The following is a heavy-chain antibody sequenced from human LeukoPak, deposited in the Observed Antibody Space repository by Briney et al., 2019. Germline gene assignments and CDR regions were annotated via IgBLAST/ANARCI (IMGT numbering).Heavy chain of an antibody. CDR1: GGTFSSYA. CDR3: ARDNPYDFWSGPQGMDV. J-gene: IGHJ6*02. CDR2: IIPILGIA. D-gene: IGHD3-3*01. V-gene: IGHV1-69*04. Sequence: GASVKVSCRASGGTFSSYAISWVRQAPGQGLEWMGRIIPILGIANYAQKFQGRVTITADKSTSTAYMELSSLRSEDTAVYYCARDNPYDFWSGPQGMDVWGQGTTVTVSS.